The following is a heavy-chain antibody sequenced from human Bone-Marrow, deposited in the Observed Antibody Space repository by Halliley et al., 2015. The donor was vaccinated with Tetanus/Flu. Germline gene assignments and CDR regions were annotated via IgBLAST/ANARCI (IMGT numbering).Heavy chain of an antibody. CDR3: ARRGDSYVFDF. J-gene: IGHJ4*02. CDR2: IHPGDSDI. Sequence: LEWMGIIHPGDSDIRYKPPFQGQVPISADESTTTAYLQWSSLQASDTAMYYCARRGDSYVFDFWGQGTLVTVSS. V-gene: IGHV5-51*01. D-gene: IGHD2-21*02.